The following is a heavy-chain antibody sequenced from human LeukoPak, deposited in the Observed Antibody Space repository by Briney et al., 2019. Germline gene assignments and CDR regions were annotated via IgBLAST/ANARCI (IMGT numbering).Heavy chain of an antibody. V-gene: IGHV3-23*01. Sequence: PGGSLRLSCAASGFTFSNYVMSWVRQAPGRGLEWVSVICGSGGTTYYADSVEGRFTISRDNSKNTLYLQMNSLRPDDTAVDYCARCTASCYANAFDVWGQGTLLTVSS. J-gene: IGHJ3*01. CDR2: ICGSGGTT. CDR1: GFTFSNYV. D-gene: IGHD2-2*01. CDR3: ARCTASCYANAFDV.